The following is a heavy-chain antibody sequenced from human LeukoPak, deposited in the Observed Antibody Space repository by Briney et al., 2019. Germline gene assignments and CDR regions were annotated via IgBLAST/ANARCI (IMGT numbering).Heavy chain of an antibody. V-gene: IGHV3-23*01. D-gene: IGHD3-10*01. J-gene: IGHJ4*02. CDR1: GFTFSSYA. CDR2: ISGSGGST. CDR3: ARDSGSGSYSGY. Sequence: GGSLRLSCAASGFTFSSYAMSWVRQAPGKGLEWVSAISGSGGSTYYADSVKGRFTISRDNAKNTLYLQMNSLRVEDTAVYYCARDSGSGSYSGYWGLGTLVTVSS.